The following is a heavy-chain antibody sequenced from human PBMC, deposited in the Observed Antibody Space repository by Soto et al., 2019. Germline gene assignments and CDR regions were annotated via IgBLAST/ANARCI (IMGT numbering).Heavy chain of an antibody. V-gene: IGHV4-59*01. Sequence: SETLSLTCTVSCGSIGRYYWSWIRQPPGKGLEWIGYIYYSGSTNYNPSLKSRVTISVDTSKNQFSLKLSSVTAADTAVYYCARGTTGTTVGYWGQGTLVTVS. CDR3: ARGTTGTTVGY. J-gene: IGHJ4*02. CDR2: IYYSGST. D-gene: IGHD1-1*01. CDR1: CGSIGRYY.